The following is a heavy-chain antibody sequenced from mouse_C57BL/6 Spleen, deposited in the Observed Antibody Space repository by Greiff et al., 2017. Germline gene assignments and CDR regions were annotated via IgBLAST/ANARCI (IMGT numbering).Heavy chain of an antibody. J-gene: IGHJ4*01. CDR2: INPYNGGT. CDR1: GYTFTDYY. D-gene: IGHD2-1*01. Sequence: VQLQQSGPVLVKPGASVKMSCKASGYTFTDYYMNWVKQSHGKSLEWIGVINPYNGGTSYNQKFKGKDTLTVDKSSSTAYMELNSLTSEDSAVYYCARSGGNQGAMDYWGQGTSVTVSS. V-gene: IGHV1-19*01. CDR3: ARSGGNQGAMDY.